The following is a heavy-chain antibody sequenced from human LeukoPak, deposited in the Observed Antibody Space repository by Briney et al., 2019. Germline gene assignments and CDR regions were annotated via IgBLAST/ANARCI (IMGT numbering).Heavy chain of an antibody. CDR3: ARGGHPRPDYYDSSGYSHYYYYGVDV. V-gene: IGHV1-69*13. Sequence: ASVKVSCKASGGTFSSYAISWVRQAPGQGLEWMGGIIPIFGTANYAQKFQGRVTITADESTSTAYMELSSLRSEDTAVYYCARGGHPRPDYYDSSGYSHYYYYGVDVWGQGTTVTVSS. CDR2: IIPIFGTA. J-gene: IGHJ6*02. D-gene: IGHD3-22*01. CDR1: GGTFSSYA.